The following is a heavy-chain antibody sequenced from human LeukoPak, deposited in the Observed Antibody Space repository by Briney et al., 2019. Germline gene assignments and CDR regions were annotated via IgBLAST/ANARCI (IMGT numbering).Heavy chain of an antibody. J-gene: IGHJ4*02. CDR1: GFTFSSYA. CDR3: AKGNRKAAATYQFDY. V-gene: IGHV3-23*01. Sequence: GGSLRLSCAASGFTFSSYAMSWARQATGQGLEWVSAISGSGGSTYYADSVKGRFTISRDNSKNTLYLQMNSLRAEDTAVYYCAKGNRKAAATYQFDYWGQGTLVTVSS. CDR2: ISGSGGST. D-gene: IGHD6-13*01.